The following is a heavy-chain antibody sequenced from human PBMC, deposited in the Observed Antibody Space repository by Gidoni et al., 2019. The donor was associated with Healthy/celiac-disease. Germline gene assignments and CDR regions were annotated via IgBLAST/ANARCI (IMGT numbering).Heavy chain of an antibody. Sequence: EVQLLESGGGLVQPGGSLRLSCAASGFTFSSYAMSWVRQAPGKGLEWVSAISGSGGSTYYADSVKGRFTISRDNSKNTLYLQMNSLRAEDTAVYYCAKPLCSGGSCYHGVDYYYGMDVWGQGTTVTVSS. J-gene: IGHJ6*02. D-gene: IGHD2-15*01. CDR2: ISGSGGST. CDR1: GFTFSSYA. V-gene: IGHV3-23*01. CDR3: AKPLCSGGSCYHGVDYYYGMDV.